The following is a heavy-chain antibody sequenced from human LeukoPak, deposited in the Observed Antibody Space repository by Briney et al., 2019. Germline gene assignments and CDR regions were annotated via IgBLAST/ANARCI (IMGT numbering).Heavy chain of an antibody. CDR2: FDPEDGET. J-gene: IGHJ3*02. CDR3: ATPVERIAAAGTAFDI. CDR1: GYTLTELS. Sequence: GASVKVSCKVSGYTLTELSMHWVRQAPGKGLEWMGGFDPEDGETIYAQKFQGRVTMTEDTPTDTAYMELSSLRSEDTAVYYCATPVERIAAAGTAFDIWGQGTMVTVSS. D-gene: IGHD6-13*01. V-gene: IGHV1-24*01.